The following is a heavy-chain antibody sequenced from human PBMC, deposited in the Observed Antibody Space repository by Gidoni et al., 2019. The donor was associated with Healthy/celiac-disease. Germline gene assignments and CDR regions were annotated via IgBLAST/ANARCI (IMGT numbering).Heavy chain of an antibody. J-gene: IGHJ4*02. CDR2: ISYDGSNK. CDR3: ARVPTTRGGDYGHYFDY. Sequence: QVQLVESGGGVVQPGRSLRLHCAASGFTFSSYAMHWVRQAPGKGLEWVAVISYDGSNKYYADSVKGRFTISRDNSKNTLYLQMNSLRAEDTAVYYCARVPTTRGGDYGHYFDYWGQGTLVTVSS. CDR1: GFTFSSYA. D-gene: IGHD4-17*01. V-gene: IGHV3-30*01.